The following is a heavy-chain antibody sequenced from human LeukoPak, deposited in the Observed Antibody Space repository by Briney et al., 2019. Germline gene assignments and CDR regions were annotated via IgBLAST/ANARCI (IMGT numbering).Heavy chain of an antibody. J-gene: IGHJ4*02. Sequence: GGSLRLSCAASGFTFSSYAMSWVRQAPGKGLEWVSGINYSGGSTYYADSVKGRFTISRDNSKNTLYLQMSSLRAEDTAVYYCAKGPYYDFWSGEDYWGQGTLVTVSS. V-gene: IGHV3-23*01. D-gene: IGHD3-3*01. CDR2: INYSGGST. CDR1: GFTFSSYA. CDR3: AKGPYYDFWSGEDY.